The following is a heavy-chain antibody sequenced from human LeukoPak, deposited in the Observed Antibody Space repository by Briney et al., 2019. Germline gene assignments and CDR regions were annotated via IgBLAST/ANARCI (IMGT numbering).Heavy chain of an antibody. J-gene: IGHJ4*02. CDR2: IIPIFGTA. Sequence: GASVKVSRKASGGTFSSYAISWVRQAPGQGLEWMGGIIPIFGTANYAQTFQGRVTITADKSTSTAYMELSSLRSEDTAVYYCAREDTVTTGGYYFDYWGQGTLVTVSS. CDR1: GGTFSSYA. D-gene: IGHD4-11*01. V-gene: IGHV1-69*06. CDR3: AREDTVTTGGYYFDY.